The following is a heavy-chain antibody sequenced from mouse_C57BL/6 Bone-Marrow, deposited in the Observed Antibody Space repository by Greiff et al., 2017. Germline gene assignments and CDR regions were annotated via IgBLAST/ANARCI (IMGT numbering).Heavy chain of an antibody. D-gene: IGHD2-3*01. CDR1: GFTFSSYG. CDR3: ACFYAGSTGYFDY. CDR2: ISSGSSYT. Sequence: EVKLVESGGDLVKPGGSLKLSCAASGFTFSSYGMSWVRQTPDKRLEWVATISSGSSYTYYPDSVKGRFTISRDNAKNTLYLQMSSLMSEDTAMYYCACFYAGSTGYFDYWGQGTTLTVSS. V-gene: IGHV5-6*01. J-gene: IGHJ2*01.